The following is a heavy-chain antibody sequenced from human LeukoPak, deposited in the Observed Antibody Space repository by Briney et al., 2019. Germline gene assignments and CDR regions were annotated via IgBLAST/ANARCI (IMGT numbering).Heavy chain of an antibody. D-gene: IGHD1-1*01. CDR1: GFTFNNAW. V-gene: IGHV3-15*01. CDR2: IKSRSAGGTI. CDR3: SIDSRYNWNHLDC. J-gene: IGHJ4*02. Sequence: GGSLRLSCAASGFTFNNAWMNWVRQAPGRGLEWVGRIKSRSAGGTIDYAAPVQGRFTISRDDSKNVVYLQMNSLKSEDTAVYYCSIDSRYNWNHLDCWGQGTLVSVSS.